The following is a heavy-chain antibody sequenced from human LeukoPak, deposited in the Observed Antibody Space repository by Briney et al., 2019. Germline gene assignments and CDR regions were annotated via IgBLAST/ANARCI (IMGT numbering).Heavy chain of an antibody. J-gene: IGHJ4*02. D-gene: IGHD3-10*01. CDR2: IYPGDSDT. Sequence: GESLKISCKGSGYSFTSYWIGWVRQMPGKGLEWMGIIYPGDSDTRYSPSFQGQVTISADKSISTAYLQWSSLKASDTAMYYCARRLGGSGLLRRDYFDYWGQGTLVTVSS. CDR3: ARRLGGSGLLRRDYFDY. V-gene: IGHV5-51*01. CDR1: GYSFTSYW.